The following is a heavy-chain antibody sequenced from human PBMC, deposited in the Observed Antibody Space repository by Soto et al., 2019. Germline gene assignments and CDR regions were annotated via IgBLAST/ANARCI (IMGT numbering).Heavy chain of an antibody. CDR2: ISSSSSYI. CDR3: ARCEPSLAVAGTSWFEP. CDR1: GFTFSSYS. V-gene: IGHV3-21*01. Sequence: GGSLRLSCAASGFTFSSYSMNCVRQAPGKGLEWVSSISSSSSYIYYADSVKGRFTISRDNAKNSLYLQMKSLRAEDTAVYYCARCEPSLAVAGTSWFEPWGQGTMVTVSS. J-gene: IGHJ5*02. D-gene: IGHD6-19*01.